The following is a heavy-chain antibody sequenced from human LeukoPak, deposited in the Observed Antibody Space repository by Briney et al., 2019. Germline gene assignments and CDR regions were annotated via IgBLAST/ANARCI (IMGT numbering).Heavy chain of an antibody. J-gene: IGHJ4*02. D-gene: IGHD3-9*01. Sequence: GGSLRLSCAASGFTFSSYAMNWVRQAPGKGLEWVAGISSGDRTFHAESVKGGLTISRDKSTDTLYLQMNTLRAEDTAVYYCAKDATASPYFHWFDNWGQGTQVIVSS. CDR3: AKDATASPYFHWFDN. CDR1: GFTFSSYA. V-gene: IGHV3-23*01. CDR2: ISSGDRT.